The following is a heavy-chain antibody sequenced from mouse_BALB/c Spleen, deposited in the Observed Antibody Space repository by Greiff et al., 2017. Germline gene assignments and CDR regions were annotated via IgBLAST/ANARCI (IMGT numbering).Heavy chain of an antibody. CDR1: GFSLTSYG. Sequence: QVQLKESGPGLVQPSQSLSITCTVSGFSLTSYGVHWVRQSPGKGLEWLGVIWSGGSTDYNAAFISRLSISKDNSKSQVFFKMNSLQANDTAIYYCATSYYGSSYVRAMDYWGQGTSVTVSS. CDR3: ATSYYGSSYVRAMDY. V-gene: IGHV2-2*02. CDR2: IWSGGST. D-gene: IGHD1-1*01. J-gene: IGHJ4*01.